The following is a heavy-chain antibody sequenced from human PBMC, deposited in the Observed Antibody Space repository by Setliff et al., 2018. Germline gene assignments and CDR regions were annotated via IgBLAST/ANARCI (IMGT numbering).Heavy chain of an antibody. D-gene: IGHD3-9*01. CDR1: GGTFSSYG. V-gene: IGHV7-4-1*02. J-gene: IGHJ3*02. CDR2: VNTKTGNP. CDR3: TTDREAPSYYFDQDALDM. Sequence: ASVKVSCKASGGTFSSYGISWVRQAPGQGLEWMGRVNTKTGNPTYAQGFAGRVVFSLDTSANTAFLQIRSLKAEDTAIYYCTTDREAPSYYFDQDALDMWGQGTGVTVSS.